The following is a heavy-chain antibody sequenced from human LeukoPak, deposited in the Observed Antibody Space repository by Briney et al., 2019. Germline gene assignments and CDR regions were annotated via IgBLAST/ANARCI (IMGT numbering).Heavy chain of an antibody. J-gene: IGHJ4*02. D-gene: IGHD3-10*01. Sequence: SETLSHTCTVSGGSISSYYWSWIRQPPGKGLEWIGYISYSGSPNYNPSLKSRVTISVDTSKNQFSLKLSSVTAADTAVYYCARDRGGGGYWGQGTLVTVSS. CDR3: ARDRGGGGY. CDR2: ISYSGSP. CDR1: GGSISSYY. V-gene: IGHV4-59*01.